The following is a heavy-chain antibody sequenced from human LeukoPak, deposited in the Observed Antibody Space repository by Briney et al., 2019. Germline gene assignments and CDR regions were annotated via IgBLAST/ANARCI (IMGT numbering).Heavy chain of an antibody. CDR2: LSVSGDTT. V-gene: IGHV3-23*01. D-gene: IGHD1-1*01. CDR1: GFTFSTYA. Sequence: GGSLRLSCSASGFTFSTYAMSWVRQAPGKGLEWVSSLSVSGDTTFYADSVKGRFTISRDTSRNTLYLQMNSLRAEDTAVYYCAKDRGGAWSYFDSWGQGTLVTVSS. J-gene: IGHJ4*02. CDR3: AKDRGGAWSYFDS.